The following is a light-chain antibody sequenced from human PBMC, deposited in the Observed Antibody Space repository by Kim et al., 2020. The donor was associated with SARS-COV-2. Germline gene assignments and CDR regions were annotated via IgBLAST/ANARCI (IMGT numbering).Light chain of an antibody. J-gene: IGKJ4*01. CDR2: SAS. Sequence: EIVMTQSPATLSVSPGDTATLSCRASQTFSSNLAWYQQRPGQAPRLLIYSASTRATGIPVRFTGSGSGTEFTLTISSLQSEDFAVYYCQQYNNWPLTFGGGTKVDIK. CDR1: QTFSSN. CDR3: QQYNNWPLT. V-gene: IGKV3-15*01.